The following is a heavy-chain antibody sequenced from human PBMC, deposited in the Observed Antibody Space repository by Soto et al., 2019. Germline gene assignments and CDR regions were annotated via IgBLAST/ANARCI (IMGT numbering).Heavy chain of an antibody. CDR3: ARESEDLTSNFDY. CDR2: ISSTTNYI. V-gene: IGHV3-21*01. J-gene: IGHJ4*02. Sequence: GGSLRLSCAASGFTFTRYSMNWVRKAPGKGLEWVSPISSTTNYIYYADSMKGRFTVSRDNAKNSVYLEMNSLSAEDTAVYYCARESEDLTSNFDYWGQGTLVTVSS. CDR1: GFTFTRYS.